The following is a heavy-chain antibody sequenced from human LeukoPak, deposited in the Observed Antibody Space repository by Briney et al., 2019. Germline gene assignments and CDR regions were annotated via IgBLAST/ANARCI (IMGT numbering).Heavy chain of an antibody. D-gene: IGHD3-22*01. Sequence: KISCKGSGGTFSSYAISWVRQAPGQGLEWMGGIIPIFGTANYAQKFQGRVTITTDESTSTAYMELSSLRSEDTAVYYCASGSVYYYDSSGYYYFDYWGQGTLVTVSS. CDR3: ASGSVYYYDSSGYYYFDY. CDR2: IIPIFGTA. V-gene: IGHV1-69*05. CDR1: GGTFSSYA. J-gene: IGHJ4*02.